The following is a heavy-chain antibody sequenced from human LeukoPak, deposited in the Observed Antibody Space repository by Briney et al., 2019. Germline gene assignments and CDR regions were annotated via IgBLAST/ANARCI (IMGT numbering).Heavy chain of an antibody. J-gene: IGHJ4*02. V-gene: IGHV4-39*01. CDR2: IYYNGST. Sequence: PSETLSLTCTVSGASVSGSAYYWGWIRQPPGKGLEGIGNIYYNGSTYYNESLESRVTISIDTSKNQFSLKLNSVTAADTAMYYCAKSGGYGLIDYWGQGTLVTVSS. CDR1: GASVSGSAYY. D-gene: IGHD1-26*01. CDR3: AKSGGYGLIDY.